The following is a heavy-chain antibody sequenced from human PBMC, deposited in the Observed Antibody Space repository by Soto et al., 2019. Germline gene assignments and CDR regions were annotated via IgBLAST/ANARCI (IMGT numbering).Heavy chain of an antibody. Sequence: SETLALTCTVSDGSIRSGGYHWSWIRQQPGKGLEWIGYIYDSGSTYYNPSLKSRVTISVDRSKNQFSLKLSSVTAADTAVYYCARTMVRGVIIKGPWFDPWGQGTLVTVS. CDR1: DGSIRSGGYH. J-gene: IGHJ5*02. D-gene: IGHD3-10*01. CDR3: ARTMVRGVIIKGPWFDP. CDR2: IYDSGST. V-gene: IGHV4-30-2*01.